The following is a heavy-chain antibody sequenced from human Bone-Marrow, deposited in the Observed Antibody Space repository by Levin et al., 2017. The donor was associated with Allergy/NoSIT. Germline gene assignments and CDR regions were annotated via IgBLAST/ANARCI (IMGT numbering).Heavy chain of an antibody. D-gene: IGHD2-21*01. Sequence: SQTLSLPCTVSCVSITSGSYYWSWIRQPAGKGLEWIGHSYTSGNITYNPSLKSRVTISLDTSKNQFSLKLRSVTAADTAVYYCARVLQYSYYYTDVWGKGTMVTVSS. CDR1: CVSITSGSYY. CDR3: ARVLQYSYYYTDV. V-gene: IGHV4-61*09. CDR2: SYTSGNI. J-gene: IGHJ6*03.